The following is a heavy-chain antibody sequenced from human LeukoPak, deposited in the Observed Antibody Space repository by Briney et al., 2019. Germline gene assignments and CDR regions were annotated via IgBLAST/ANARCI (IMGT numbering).Heavy chain of an antibody. Sequence: GGSLRLSCAASGFTFRTYWMHWVRQAPGKGLVWVSRINTDGRSTSYADSVKGRFTVSRDNSKDTLYLQMNSLRAEDTAVYYCARDRFTGGRSPFDYWGQGTLVTVSS. D-gene: IGHD2-8*02. V-gene: IGHV3-74*01. CDR2: INTDGRST. J-gene: IGHJ4*02. CDR1: GFTFRTYW. CDR3: ARDRFTGGRSPFDY.